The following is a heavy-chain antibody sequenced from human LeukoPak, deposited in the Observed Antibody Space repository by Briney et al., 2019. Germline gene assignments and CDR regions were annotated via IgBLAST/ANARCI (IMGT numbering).Heavy chain of an antibody. CDR2: ISSSGSTK. CDR1: GFTFSSYE. J-gene: IGHJ4*02. CDR3: ARDGGYSYGKKGCFEK. V-gene: IGHV3-48*03. Sequence: GGSLRLSCAASGFTFSSYEMNWVRQAPGKGLEWVSYISSSGSTKYYADSVKGRFTISRDNAKNSLYLQMNSLRAEDTAVYYCARDGGYSYGKKGCFEKWGQGTLVTVSS. D-gene: IGHD5-18*01.